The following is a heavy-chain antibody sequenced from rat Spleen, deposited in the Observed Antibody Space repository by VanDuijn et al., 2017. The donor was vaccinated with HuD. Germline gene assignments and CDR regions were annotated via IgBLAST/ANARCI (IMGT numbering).Heavy chain of an antibody. V-gene: IGHV5-29*01. Sequence: EVQLVESDGGLVQPGRSLKLSCAASGFVFSDHYVAWVRQAPTKGLEWVATINYDGSSTFYRDSVRDRFTISRNNAKTTLYLEMDSLRSEDTATYYCVRQGYLRDWYFDFWGPGTMVTVSS. J-gene: IGHJ1*01. CDR2: INYDGSST. D-gene: IGHD2-7*01. CDR1: GFVFSDHY. CDR3: VRQGYLRDWYFDF.